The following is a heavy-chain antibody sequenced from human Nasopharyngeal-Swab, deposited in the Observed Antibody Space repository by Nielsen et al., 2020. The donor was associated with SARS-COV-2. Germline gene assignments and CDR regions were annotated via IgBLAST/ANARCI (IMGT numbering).Heavy chain of an antibody. CDR2: ISSSGITI. D-gene: IGHD3-10*01. CDR1: GFTLSDYY. J-gene: IGHJ4*02. CDR3: ARGLEDLGGDY. Sequence: LSLTCAASGFTLSDYYMAWIRQAPGKGLEWLSYISSSGITIYYADSVKGRFTISRDNAKNSLFLQMNSLRAEDTAVYFCARGLEDLGGDYWGQGTLVTVSS. V-gene: IGHV3-11*01.